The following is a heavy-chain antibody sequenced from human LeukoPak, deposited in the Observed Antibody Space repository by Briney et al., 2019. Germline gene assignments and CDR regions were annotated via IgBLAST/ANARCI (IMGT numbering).Heavy chain of an antibody. V-gene: IGHV3-20*04. CDR2: INWNGGST. CDR1: GFTFDDYG. CDR3: ARPGGYYHGSGSYYPFDY. D-gene: IGHD3-10*01. J-gene: IGHJ4*02. Sequence: GGSLRLSCAASGFTFDDYGMSWVRQAPGKGLEWVSGINWNGGSTGYADSVKGRFTISRDNAKNSLYLQMNSLRAEDTALYYCARPGGYYHGSGSYYPFDYWGQGTLVTVSS.